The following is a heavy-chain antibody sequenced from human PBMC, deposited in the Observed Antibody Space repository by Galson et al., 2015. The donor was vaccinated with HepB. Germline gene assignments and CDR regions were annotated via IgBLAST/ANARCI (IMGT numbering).Heavy chain of an antibody. CDR1: GVSLSSSGYY. CDR2: IYYNGRT. V-gene: IGHV4-39*01. CDR3: AVHWDEYTNGIAFDC. D-gene: IGHD6-6*01. J-gene: IGHJ4*02. Sequence: SETLSLTCTVSGVSLSSSGYYWDWVRQSPGKGLEWIASIYYNGRTHYSPSLKRRVTISADTSRKQFSLTLNSMSAADTAVYYCAVHWDEYTNGIAFDCWGQGLLVTVSS.